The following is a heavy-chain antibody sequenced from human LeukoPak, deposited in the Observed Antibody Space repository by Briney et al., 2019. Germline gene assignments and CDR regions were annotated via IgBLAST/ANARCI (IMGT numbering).Heavy chain of an antibody. V-gene: IGHV4-39*07. CDR2: IYYSGST. J-gene: IGHJ4*02. Sequence: SETLSLTCTVSGGSISSSSYYWGWIRQPPGKGLEWIGSIYYSGSTYYNPSLKSRVTISVDTSKNQFSLKLSSVTAADTAVYYCASYPGGYSYGHYFDYWGQGTLVTVSS. CDR3: ASYPGGYSYGHYFDY. CDR1: GGSISSSSYY. D-gene: IGHD5-18*01.